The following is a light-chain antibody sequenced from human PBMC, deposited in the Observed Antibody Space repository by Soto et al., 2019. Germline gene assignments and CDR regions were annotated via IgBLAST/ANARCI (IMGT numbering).Light chain of an antibody. V-gene: IGKV1-5*01. J-gene: IGKJ1*01. CDR1: QGIGSW. Sequence: EIVMTQSPATLSVSPGEGATLSCRASQGIGSWLAWYQQKPGKAPKLLIYDASSLESGVPSRFSGSGSGTEFTLTISSLQPDDFATYYCQQYNSYFGTFGQGTKVDIK. CDR2: DAS. CDR3: QQYNSYFGT.